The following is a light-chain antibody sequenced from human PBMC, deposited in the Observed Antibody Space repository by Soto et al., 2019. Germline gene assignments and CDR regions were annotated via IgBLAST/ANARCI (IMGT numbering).Light chain of an antibody. CDR3: QSYDRSLSAYV. V-gene: IGLV1-40*01. J-gene: IGLJ1*01. CDR1: DSNIGADYG. Sequence: QSVLTQPPSVSGAPGQRVTISCTGFDSNIGADYGVHWYQQFPGTAPKLLIYGDSYRPSGVSGRFSGSKSGTSASLAITGLQAEDEADYYCQSYDRSLSAYVFGTGTKLPVL. CDR2: GDS.